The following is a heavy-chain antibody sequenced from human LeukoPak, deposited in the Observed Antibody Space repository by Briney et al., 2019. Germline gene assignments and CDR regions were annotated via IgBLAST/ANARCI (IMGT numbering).Heavy chain of an antibody. D-gene: IGHD2-15*01. CDR3: ATVFTPWGYYYMDV. CDR2: ISYDGSNK. V-gene: IGHV3-30*04. J-gene: IGHJ6*03. Sequence: PGGSLRLSCAASGFTFSSYAMHWVRQAPGKGLEWVAVISYDGSNKYYADSVKGRFTISRDNSKNTLYLQMNCLRAEDTAVYYCATVFTPWGYYYMDVWGKGTTVTVSS. CDR1: GFTFSSYA.